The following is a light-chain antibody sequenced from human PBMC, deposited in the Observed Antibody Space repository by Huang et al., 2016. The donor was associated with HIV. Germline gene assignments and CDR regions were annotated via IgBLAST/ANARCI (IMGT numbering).Light chain of an antibody. CDR2: DAS. V-gene: IGKV3-11*01. CDR1: QSVGSY. J-gene: IGKJ5*01. Sequence: EIVLTQSPATLSLSPGDRATLSCRASQSVGSYLAWYQHKPGQSPRLLIYDASKMATGVPARFSGSGSGPQFTLTISGLEPEDFAVYFCQQRSNWPPFTFGQGTRLEIK. CDR3: QQRSNWPPFT.